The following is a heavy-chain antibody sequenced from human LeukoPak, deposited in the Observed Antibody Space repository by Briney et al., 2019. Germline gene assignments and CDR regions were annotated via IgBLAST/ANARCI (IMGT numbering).Heavy chain of an antibody. CDR1: GFTFSSYA. J-gene: IGHJ4*02. CDR2: ISSSGGST. D-gene: IGHD1-20*01. V-gene: IGHV3-23*01. CDR3: AKALPPLNWNDPNIDY. Sequence: GGSLRLSCAASGFTFSSYAMSWVRQAPGKGLEWVSAISSSGGSTYYADSVKGRFTISRDNSKNTLYLQMKSLRAEDTAVYYCAKALPPLNWNDPNIDYWGQGTLVTVSS.